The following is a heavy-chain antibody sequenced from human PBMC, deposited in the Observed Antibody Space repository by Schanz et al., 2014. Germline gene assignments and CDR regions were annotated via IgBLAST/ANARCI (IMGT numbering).Heavy chain of an antibody. CDR3: ARFLARYQYYGVDV. D-gene: IGHD3-3*01. V-gene: IGHV3-48*04. CDR1: GFSFSIFA. J-gene: IGHJ6*02. CDR2: ISSSGSYT. Sequence: EVHLLESGGGLVQPGGSLRLSCAASGFSFSIFAMTWVRQAPGQGLEWVSYISSSGSYTNYADSVKGRFTISRDNGETSVYLQINSLRVEDTAVYYCARFLARYQYYGVDVWGQGTTVIVSS.